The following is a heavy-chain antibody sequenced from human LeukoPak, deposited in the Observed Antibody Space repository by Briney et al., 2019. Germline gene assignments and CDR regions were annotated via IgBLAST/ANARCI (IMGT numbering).Heavy chain of an antibody. D-gene: IGHD3-22*01. CDR1: GYTFTSYD. J-gene: IGHJ6*02. CDR2: MNPNSGNT. Sequence: ASVKVSCKASGYTFTSYDTNWVRQATGQGLEWMGWMNPNSGNTGYAQKFQGRVTMTRNTSISTAYMELSSLRSEDTAVYYCARGLTMIKRARRYGMDVWGQGTTVTVSS. CDR3: ARGLTMIKRARRYGMDV. V-gene: IGHV1-8*01.